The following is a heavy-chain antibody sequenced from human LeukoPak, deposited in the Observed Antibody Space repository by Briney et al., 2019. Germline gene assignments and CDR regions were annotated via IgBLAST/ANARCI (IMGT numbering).Heavy chain of an antibody. J-gene: IGHJ4*02. Sequence: GGSLRLSCAASGFIFSSYDMHWVRQAPGKGLEWVAVISYGGNNKYYADSVKGRFTISRDDSENTLYLQMNSLRPEDTAVYYCAKGGAALDYWGQGTLVTVSS. V-gene: IGHV3-30*18. CDR2: ISYGGNNK. CDR1: GFIFSSYD. D-gene: IGHD3-16*01. CDR3: AKGGAALDY.